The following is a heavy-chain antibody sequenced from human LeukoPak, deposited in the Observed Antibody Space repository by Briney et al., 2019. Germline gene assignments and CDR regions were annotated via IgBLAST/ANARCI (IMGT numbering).Heavy chain of an antibody. D-gene: IGHD6-19*01. CDR1: GYTFTGYY. V-gene: IGHV1-46*01. J-gene: IGHJ6*03. Sequence: ASVKVSCKASGYTFTGYYMHWVRQAPGQGLEWMGIINPSGGSTSYAQKFQGRVTMTRDMSTSTVYMELSSLRSEDTAVYYCARDRGIAVAGTSPRGYYMDVWGKGTTVTVSS. CDR2: INPSGGST. CDR3: ARDRGIAVAGTSPRGYYMDV.